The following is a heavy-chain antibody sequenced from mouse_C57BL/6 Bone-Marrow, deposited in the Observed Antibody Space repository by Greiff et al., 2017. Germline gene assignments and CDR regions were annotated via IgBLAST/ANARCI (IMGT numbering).Heavy chain of an antibody. Sequence: QVQLQQSGPELVKPGASVKISCKASGYAFSSSWMNWVKQRPGKGLEWIGRIYPGDGDTNYNRKFKGKATLTADKSSSTAYMQLSSLTSEDSAVYFCAVSLGLRTAWFAYWGQGTLVTVSA. J-gene: IGHJ3*01. CDR1: GYAFSSSW. D-gene: IGHD3-1*01. CDR3: AVSLGLRTAWFAY. V-gene: IGHV1-82*01. CDR2: IYPGDGDT.